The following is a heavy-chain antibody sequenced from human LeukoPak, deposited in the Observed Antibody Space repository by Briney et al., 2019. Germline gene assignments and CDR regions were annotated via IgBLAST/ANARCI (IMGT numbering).Heavy chain of an antibody. CDR3: TIDSWELRGY. CDR1: GFTFSSYW. V-gene: IGHV3-7*01. Sequence: GGSLRPSCAASGFTFSSYWMKWVRQAPGQGLEWVTNIKEDGSEKYYADSVKGRFTISRDNAKNSLYLQMNSLRVEDTAVYYCTIDSWELRGYWGQGTLVTVSS. CDR2: IKEDGSEK. J-gene: IGHJ4*02. D-gene: IGHD3-10*01.